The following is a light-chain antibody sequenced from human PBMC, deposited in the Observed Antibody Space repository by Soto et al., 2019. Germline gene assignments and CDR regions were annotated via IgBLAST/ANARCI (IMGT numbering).Light chain of an antibody. CDR2: GAS. CDR1: QSVSSSY. V-gene: IGKV3-20*01. J-gene: IGKJ1*01. CDR3: QQYGSSPWT. Sequence: IVCTQSPGTLSLSPGERATLSCRASQSVSSSYLAWYQQKPGQAPRLLIYGASSRATGIPARFSGSGSGTDFTLTISSLETEDFAVYYCQQYGSSPWTFGQGTKVDIK.